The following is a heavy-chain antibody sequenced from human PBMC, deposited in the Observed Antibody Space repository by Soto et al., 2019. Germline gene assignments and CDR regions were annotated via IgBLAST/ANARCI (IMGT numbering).Heavy chain of an antibody. CDR1: GGTFGNSA. V-gene: IGHV1-69*12. CDR2: IVPMFGTA. Sequence: QVQLVQSGAEVKKPGSSVNVSCKTSGGTFGNSAVTWVQQAPGQGLEWLGGIVPMFGTANYAQKFQGRVTITADESTITAYMELNSLKTDDTAVYYCARDGDPQSAFWSGPLGGGRFDPWGQGTLVTVSS. J-gene: IGHJ5*02. CDR3: ARDGDPQSAFWSGPLGGGRFDP. D-gene: IGHD3-3*01.